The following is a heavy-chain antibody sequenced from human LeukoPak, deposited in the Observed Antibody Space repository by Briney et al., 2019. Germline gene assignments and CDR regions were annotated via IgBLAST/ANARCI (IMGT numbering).Heavy chain of an antibody. V-gene: IGHV3-7*01. CDR3: ARSWQAGFDY. CDR1: GFTFSGYA. J-gene: IGHJ4*02. Sequence: GGSLRLSCAASGFTFSGYAMSWVRQAPGKGLEWVANIKQDGSEKYYVDSVKGRFTISRDNAKNSLYLQMNSLRAEDTAVYYCARSWQAGFDYWGQGTLVTVSS. CDR2: IKQDGSEK. D-gene: IGHD5-12*01.